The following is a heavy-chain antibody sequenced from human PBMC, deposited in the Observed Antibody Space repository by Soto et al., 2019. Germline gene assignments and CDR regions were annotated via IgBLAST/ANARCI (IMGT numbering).Heavy chain of an antibody. V-gene: IGHV3-48*02. CDR2: ISNSGGNT. CDR1: GFTSTSYG. Sequence: PGGSLRLSCAASGFTSTSYGMTWVRQAPGRGLEWVSGISNSGGNTYHADSVKGRFTISRDNAKNSLYLQMNSLRDEDTAVYYCARATPGMDVWGQGTTVTVSS. J-gene: IGHJ6*02. CDR3: ARATPGMDV.